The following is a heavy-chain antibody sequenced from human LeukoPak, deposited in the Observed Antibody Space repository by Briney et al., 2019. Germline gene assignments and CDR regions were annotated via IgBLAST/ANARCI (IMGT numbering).Heavy chain of an antibody. Sequence: GRSLRLSCAASGFTFSSYSINWVRQAPGKGLEWVSSISSSSSYIYYADSVKGRFTISRDNAKNSLYLQMNSLRAEDTAVYYCARGPDNYYDTPSDYWGQGTLVTVSS. V-gene: IGHV3-21*01. CDR2: ISSSSSYI. J-gene: IGHJ4*02. CDR3: ARGPDNYYDTPSDY. D-gene: IGHD3-22*01. CDR1: GFTFSSYS.